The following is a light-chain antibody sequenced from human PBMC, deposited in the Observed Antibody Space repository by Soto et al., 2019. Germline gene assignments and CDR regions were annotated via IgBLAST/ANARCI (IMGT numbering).Light chain of an antibody. J-gene: IGKJ1*01. Sequence: DIQMTQSPSTLSASVGDRVTITCRASQSISSWLAWYQQKPGKAPKLLIYDASSLESGDPSRLSGSGSGKELTRTISSLQPDDCATYYCQQYNSYSTWTFGQGTKVQIK. CDR2: DAS. CDR1: QSISSW. CDR3: QQYNSYSTWT. V-gene: IGKV1-5*01.